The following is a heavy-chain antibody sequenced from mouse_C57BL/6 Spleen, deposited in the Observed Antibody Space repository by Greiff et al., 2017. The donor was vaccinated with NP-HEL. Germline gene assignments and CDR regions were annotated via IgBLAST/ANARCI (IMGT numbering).Heavy chain of an antibody. V-gene: IGHV1-82*01. D-gene: IGHD2-4*01. Sequence: QVQLQQSGPELVKPGASVKISCKASGYAFSSSWMNWVKQRPGKGLEWIGRIYPGDGDTNYNGKFKGKATLTADKSSSTAYMQLSSLTSEDSAVYFCARRGDYDYDGFAYWGQGTLVTVSA. CDR3: ARRGDYDYDGFAY. J-gene: IGHJ3*01. CDR1: GYAFSSSW. CDR2: IYPGDGDT.